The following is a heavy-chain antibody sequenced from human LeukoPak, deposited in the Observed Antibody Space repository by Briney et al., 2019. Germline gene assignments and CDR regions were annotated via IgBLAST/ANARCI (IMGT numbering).Heavy chain of an antibody. V-gene: IGHV3-9*01. CDR3: AKDRDYYGSYTFDY. D-gene: IGHD3-10*01. CDR1: GFTFDDYA. CDR2: ISWNSGSI. Sequence: GRSLRLSCAASGFTFDDYAVHWVRQAPGKGLEWVSGISWNSGSIGYADSVKGRFTISRDNAKNSLYLQMNSLRAEDTALYYCAKDRDYYGSYTFDYWGQGTLVTVSS. J-gene: IGHJ4*02.